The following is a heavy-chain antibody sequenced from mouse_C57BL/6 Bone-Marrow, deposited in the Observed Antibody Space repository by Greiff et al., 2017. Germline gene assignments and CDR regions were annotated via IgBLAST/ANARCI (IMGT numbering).Heavy chain of an antibody. CDR3: ESDYCGSSRYAMDY. CDR2: IDPSDSYT. V-gene: IGHV1-69*01. D-gene: IGHD1-1*01. Sequence: QVQLQQPGAELVMPGASVKLSCKASGYTFTSYWMHWVKQRPGQGLEWIGEIDPSDSYTTYNQKFKGKSTLTVDKSSSTAYMQLRSLPSEDSAVYSCESDYCGSSRYAMDYWGQGTSVTVSS. J-gene: IGHJ4*01. CDR1: GYTFTSYW.